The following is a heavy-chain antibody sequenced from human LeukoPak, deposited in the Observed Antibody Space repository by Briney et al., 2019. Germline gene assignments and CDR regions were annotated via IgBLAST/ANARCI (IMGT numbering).Heavy chain of an antibody. CDR1: GYTFTSYY. Sequence: GASVKVSCKASGYTFTSYYMHWVRQAPGQGLEWMGIINPSGGSTSYAQKFQGRVTMTRDMSTSTVYMELSSLRSEDTAVYYCARDPLVVPAAYYYYYYMDVWAKGTTVTVSS. D-gene: IGHD2-2*01. CDR3: ARDPLVVPAAYYYYYYMDV. J-gene: IGHJ6*03. CDR2: INPSGGST. V-gene: IGHV1-46*01.